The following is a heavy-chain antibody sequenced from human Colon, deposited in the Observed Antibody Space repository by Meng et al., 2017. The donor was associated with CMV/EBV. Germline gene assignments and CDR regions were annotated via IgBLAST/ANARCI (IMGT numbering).Heavy chain of an antibody. Sequence: TPGSPVSVSFNTPGYTLTASRLNRVQQGTGQGLDWMGWIYPQDGGTYFAQKFQDRVTLTRDTSIATAYMELSGLTSDDTAIYYCVRESWYFDFWGEGTLVTVSS. CDR1: GYTLTASR. D-gene: IGHD6-13*01. V-gene: IGHV1-2*02. CDR3: VRESWYFDF. J-gene: IGHJ4*02. CDR2: IYPQDGGT.